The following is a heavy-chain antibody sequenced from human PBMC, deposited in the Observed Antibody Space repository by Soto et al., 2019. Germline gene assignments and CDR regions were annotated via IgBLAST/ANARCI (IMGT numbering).Heavy chain of an antibody. CDR1: GASISSYY. D-gene: IGHD3-3*01. CDR3: ARATISGVVIQRGFYCDF. Sequence: QVQLQESGPGLVKPSETLSLICTVSGASISSYYWNWIRQSPDQGLEWVGCVYNSGNSNFNPSLSERFAMSLDMSKIQVFLKILAVSAADTALDYCARATISGVVIQRGFYCDFWGQGAVVTVSS. CDR2: VYNSGNS. V-gene: IGHV4-59*13. J-gene: IGHJ4*02.